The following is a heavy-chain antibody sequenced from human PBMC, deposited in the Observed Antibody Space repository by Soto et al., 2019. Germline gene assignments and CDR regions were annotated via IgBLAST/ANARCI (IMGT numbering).Heavy chain of an antibody. CDR1: GYTFTSYG. D-gene: IGHD3-10*01. CDR3: ARAGYGSGSYYYYYGMDV. V-gene: IGHV1-18*01. CDR2: ISAYNGNT. Sequence: QVQLVQSGAEVKKPGASVKVSCKASGYTFTSYGISWVRQAPGQGLEWMGWISAYNGNTNYAQKLQGRVTMTTDTYTSTADMELRSLRADDTAVYYCARAGYGSGSYYYYYGMDVWGQGTTVTVSS. J-gene: IGHJ6*02.